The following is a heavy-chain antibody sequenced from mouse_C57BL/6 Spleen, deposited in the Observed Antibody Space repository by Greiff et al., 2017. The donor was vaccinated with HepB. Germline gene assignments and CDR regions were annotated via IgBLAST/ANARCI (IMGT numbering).Heavy chain of an antibody. V-gene: IGHV2-9-1*01. D-gene: IGHD4-1*01. Sequence: VQLQQSGPGLVAPSQSLSITCTVSGFSLTSYAISWVRQPPGKGLEWLGVIWTGGGTNYNSALKSRLSISKDNSKSQVFLKMNSLQTDDTARYYCARNPLTGTGYAMDYWGQGTSVTVSS. CDR1: GFSLTSYA. CDR3: ARNPLTGTGYAMDY. J-gene: IGHJ4*01. CDR2: IWTGGGT.